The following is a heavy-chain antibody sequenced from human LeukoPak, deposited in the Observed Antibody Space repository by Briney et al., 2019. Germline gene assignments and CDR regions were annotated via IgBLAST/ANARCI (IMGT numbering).Heavy chain of an antibody. CDR2: IKQDGSEK. D-gene: IGHD3-3*01. CDR3: ARTYYDFWSGHDAFDI. CDR1: GFTFSCYW. J-gene: IGHJ3*02. Sequence: TGGSLRLSCAACGFTFSCYWMSWVRQAPGKGLEWVANIKQDGSEKYYVDSVKGRFTISRDNAKNSLYLRMTSLRAEDTAVYYCARTYYDFWSGHDAFDIWGQGTMVTVSS. V-gene: IGHV3-7*01.